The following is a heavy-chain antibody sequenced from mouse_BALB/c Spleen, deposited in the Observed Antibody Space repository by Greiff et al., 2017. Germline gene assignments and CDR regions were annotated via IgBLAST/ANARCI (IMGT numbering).Heavy chain of an antibody. CDR3: ARERGTGFDY. CDR2: IRNKANGYTT. CDR1: GFTFTDYY. J-gene: IGHJ2*01. V-gene: IGHV7-3*02. Sequence: EVKLVESGGGLVQPGGSLRLSCATSGFTFTDYYMSWVRQPPGKALEWLGFIRNKANGYTTEYSASVKGRFTISRDNSQSILYLQMNTLRAEDSATYYCARERGTGFDYWGQGTTLTVSS. D-gene: IGHD3-3*01.